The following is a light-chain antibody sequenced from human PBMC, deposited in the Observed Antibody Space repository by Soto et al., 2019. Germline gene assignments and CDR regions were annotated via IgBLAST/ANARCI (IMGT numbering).Light chain of an antibody. CDR2: DAS. CDR3: QQRSSWPLT. V-gene: IGKV3-11*01. Sequence: EIVLTQSPATLSLSPVERATLSCMASQSVSSYLAWYQQKPGQAPRLLIYDASNRATGIPARFSGSGSGTDFTLTISSLEPEDFAVYFCQQRSSWPLTFGGGTKVDIK. CDR1: QSVSSY. J-gene: IGKJ4*01.